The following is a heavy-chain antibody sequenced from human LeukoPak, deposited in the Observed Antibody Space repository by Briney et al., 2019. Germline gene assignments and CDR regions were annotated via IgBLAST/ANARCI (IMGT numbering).Heavy chain of an antibody. J-gene: IGHJ3*02. V-gene: IGHV5-51*01. CDR2: IYPGDSDS. Sequence: GEALTVYCKDSGDIFSSSWIGWGGQMPGKGLEWMGNIYPGDSDSRYSASFQGQVTISADKSIRTAYLQWSSLKASDTAMYYCARVRSGDYSEDAFDIWGQGTMVTVSS. CDR3: ARVRSGDYSEDAFDI. D-gene: IGHD1-26*01. CDR1: GDIFSSSW.